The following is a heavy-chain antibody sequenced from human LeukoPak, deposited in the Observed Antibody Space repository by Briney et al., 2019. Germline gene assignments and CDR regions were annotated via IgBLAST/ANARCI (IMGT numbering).Heavy chain of an antibody. CDR3: ARSYSGYDWGGYYYYYMDV. CDR1: GYTFTTYN. Sequence: ASVKVSCKASGYTFTTYNINWVRQAPGQGLEWMGWISGYNGNTNYAQKLQGRVTMTTDTSTSTAYMELRSLRSDDTAVYYCARSYSGYDWGGYYYYYMDVWGKGTTVTVSS. V-gene: IGHV1-18*01. CDR2: ISGYNGNT. J-gene: IGHJ6*03. D-gene: IGHD5-12*01.